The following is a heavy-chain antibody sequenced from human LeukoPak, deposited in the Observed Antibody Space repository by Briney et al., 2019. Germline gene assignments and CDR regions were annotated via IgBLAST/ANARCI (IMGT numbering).Heavy chain of an antibody. Sequence: GGSLRLSCAASGFTFSSYGMHWVRQAPGKGLEWVAFIRYDGSNKYYADSVKGRFTISRDNSKNTLYPQMNSLRAEDTAVYYCMAARTYYFDYWGQGTLVTVSS. CDR3: MAARTYYFDY. J-gene: IGHJ4*02. CDR1: GFTFSSYG. V-gene: IGHV3-30*02. CDR2: IRYDGSNK. D-gene: IGHD6-6*01.